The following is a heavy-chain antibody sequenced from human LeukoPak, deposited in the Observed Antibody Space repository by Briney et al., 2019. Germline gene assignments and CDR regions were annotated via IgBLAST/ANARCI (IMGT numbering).Heavy chain of an antibody. D-gene: IGHD3-16*01. CDR3: ASDGGPFDY. Sequence: GGSLRLSCAASGFTFSSYWMSWVRQAPGKGLEWVANIKQDGSEKYYVDSVKGRFTISRDNAKKSVYLQMNSLRAEDTAMYYCASDGGPFDYWGQGTLVTVSS. CDR1: GFTFSSYW. CDR2: IKQDGSEK. J-gene: IGHJ4*02. V-gene: IGHV3-7*01.